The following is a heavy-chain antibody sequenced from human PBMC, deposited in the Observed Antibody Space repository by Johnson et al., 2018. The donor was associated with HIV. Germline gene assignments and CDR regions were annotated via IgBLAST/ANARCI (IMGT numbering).Heavy chain of an antibody. Sequence: VQLVESGGGVVQPGGSLRLSCAASGFTFSSYDMHWVRQATGKGLEWVSAIGTAGDTYYPGSVKGRFTISRENAKNSLYLQMNSLRAGDTAVYFCARDSGGGYDLVGYAFDIWGQGTMVTVSS. D-gene: IGHD5-12*01. CDR3: ARDSGGGYDLVGYAFDI. V-gene: IGHV3-13*01. CDR2: IGTAGDT. CDR1: GFTFSSYD. J-gene: IGHJ3*02.